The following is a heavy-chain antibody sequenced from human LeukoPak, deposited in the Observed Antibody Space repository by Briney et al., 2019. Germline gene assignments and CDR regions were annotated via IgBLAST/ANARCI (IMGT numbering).Heavy chain of an antibody. J-gene: IGHJ4*02. V-gene: IGHV4-34*01. D-gene: IGHD4-23*01. CDR1: GGSFSGYY. Sequence: SETLSLTCAVYGGSFSGYYWSWIRQPPGKGLEWIGEINHSGSTNYSPSLKSRVTISVDTSKNQFSLKLSSVTAADTAVYYCATRRYGGKVYFDYWGQGTLVTVSS. CDR2: INHSGST. CDR3: ATRRYGGKVYFDY.